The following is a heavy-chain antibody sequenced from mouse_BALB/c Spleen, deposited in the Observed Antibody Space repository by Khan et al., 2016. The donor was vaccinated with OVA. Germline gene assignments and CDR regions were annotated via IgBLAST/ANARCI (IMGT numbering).Heavy chain of an antibody. Sequence: QVQLKESGPGLVAPSQSLSITCTVSGFSLTSYGVHWVRQPPGKGLEWLGVIWAGGSTNYNSALMSRLSISKDNSKSQVFLRMNSLQTDDTAMYYCGGGDGYYEDAMDYWGQGTSVTVSS. CDR1: GFSLTSYG. CDR2: IWAGGST. D-gene: IGHD2-3*01. CDR3: GGGDGYYEDAMDY. V-gene: IGHV2-9*02. J-gene: IGHJ4*01.